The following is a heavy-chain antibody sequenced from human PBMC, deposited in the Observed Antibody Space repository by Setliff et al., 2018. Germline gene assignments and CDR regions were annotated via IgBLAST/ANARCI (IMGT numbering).Heavy chain of an antibody. CDR3: ARMSGFLYLDV. CDR2: INHSGST. J-gene: IGHJ6*03. Sequence: SETLSLTCAASGVTFSFYYWTWIRQPPGKGLEWIGEINHSGSTNYNPSLKSRVTISLDTSKNQFSLSLTSVTAADTAVYYCARMSGFLYLDVWGNGTAVTVSS. CDR1: GVTFSFYY. D-gene: IGHD3-3*01. V-gene: IGHV4-34*01.